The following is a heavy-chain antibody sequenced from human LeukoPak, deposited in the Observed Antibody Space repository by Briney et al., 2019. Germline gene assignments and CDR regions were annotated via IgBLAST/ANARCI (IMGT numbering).Heavy chain of an antibody. D-gene: IGHD4-23*01. J-gene: IGHJ4*02. V-gene: IGHV3-23*01. Sequence: GGTLRLSCAASGFTFSSYAMSWVRQAPGKGLEWVSAISGSGGSTYYADSVKGRFTISRDNSKNTLYLQMNSLRAEDTAVYYCAKGLLPWGGSDYWGQGTLVTVSS. CDR3: AKGLLPWGGSDY. CDR2: ISGSGGST. CDR1: GFTFSSYA.